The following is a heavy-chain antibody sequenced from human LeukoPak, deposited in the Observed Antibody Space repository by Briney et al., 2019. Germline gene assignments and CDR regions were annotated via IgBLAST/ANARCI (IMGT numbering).Heavy chain of an antibody. D-gene: IGHD3-16*02. CDR3: AKRVWGSYRYTDY. CDR2: IYSGGST. J-gene: IGHJ4*02. CDR1: GFTFSSNY. Sequence: PGGSLRLSCAASGFTFSSNYMSWVRQAPGKGLEWVSVIYSGGSTYYADSVKGRFTISRDNSKNTLYLQMSSLRAEDTAVYYCAKRVWGSYRYTDYWGQGTLVTVSS. V-gene: IGHV3-53*01.